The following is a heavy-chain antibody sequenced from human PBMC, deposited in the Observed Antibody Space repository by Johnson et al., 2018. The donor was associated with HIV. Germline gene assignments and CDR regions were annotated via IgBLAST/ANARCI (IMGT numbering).Heavy chain of an antibody. CDR3: ARRVVRGDAFDI. CDR2: ISWNSGSI. CDR1: GFTFADFA. J-gene: IGHJ3*02. V-gene: IGHV3-9*01. Sequence: VQLVESGGVVVQPGGSLRLSCVASGFTFADFAMHWVRQAPGKGLEWVSGISWNSGSIAYADSVKGRFTISRDNAKKSLYLQMNSLRADDTALYYCARRVVRGDAFDIWGQGTMVTVSS. D-gene: IGHD3-10*01.